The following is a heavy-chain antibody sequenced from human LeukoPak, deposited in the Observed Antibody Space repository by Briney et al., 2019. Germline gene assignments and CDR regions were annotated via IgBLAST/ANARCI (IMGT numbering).Heavy chain of an antibody. CDR3: ARELPLYGSGSYYYYGMDV. V-gene: IGHV1-69*13. CDR1: GGTFSSYA. Sequence: SVNVSCKASGGTFSSYAISWVRQAPGQGLEWMGGIIPIFGTANYAQKFQGRVTITADESTSTAYMELSSLRSEDTAVYYCARELPLYGSGSYYYYGMDVWGQGTTVTVSS. J-gene: IGHJ6*02. D-gene: IGHD3-10*01. CDR2: IIPIFGTA.